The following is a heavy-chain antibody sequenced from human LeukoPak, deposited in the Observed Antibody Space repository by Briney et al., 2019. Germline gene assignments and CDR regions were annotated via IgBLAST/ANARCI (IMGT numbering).Heavy chain of an antibody. Sequence: PSGTLSLTCTVSGDSVSSGSHYWSWIRQPPGKGLECIGYISNSGSTNYNPSLKSRVTISVDTSKNQLSLNLNSVTAADTAVYYCARSYYDFWSGSYYYYMDVWGKGTTVTV. CDR1: GDSVSSGSHY. CDR2: ISNSGST. D-gene: IGHD3-3*01. J-gene: IGHJ6*03. CDR3: ARSYYDFWSGSYYYYMDV. V-gene: IGHV4-61*01.